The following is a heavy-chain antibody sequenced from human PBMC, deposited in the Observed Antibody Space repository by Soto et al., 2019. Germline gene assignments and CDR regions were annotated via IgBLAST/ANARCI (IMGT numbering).Heavy chain of an antibody. CDR2: IYYSGST. CDR1: VGSISSSSYY. V-gene: IGHV4-39*01. CDR3: ASAVGDFWSGYPYYYYYYMDV. Sequence: TLSLTCTVSVGSISSSSYYWGWIRQPPGKGLEWIGSIYYSGSTYYNPSLKSRVTISVDTSKNQFSLKLSSVTAADTAVYYCASAVGDFWSGYPYYYYYYMDVWGKGTTVTVSS. D-gene: IGHD3-3*01. J-gene: IGHJ6*03.